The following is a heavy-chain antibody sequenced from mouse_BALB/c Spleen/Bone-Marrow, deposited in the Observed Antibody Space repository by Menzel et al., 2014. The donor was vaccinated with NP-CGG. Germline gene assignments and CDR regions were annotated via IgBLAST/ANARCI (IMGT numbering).Heavy chain of an antibody. CDR2: IRNKANGYTT. D-gene: IGHD2-4*01. J-gene: IGHJ1*01. Sequence: EVKVVESGGGLVQPGGSLRLSCATSGFTFTDYYMSWVRPPPGKALEWLGFIRNKANGYTTEYSASVKGRFTISRDNSQSILYLQMNTLRAEDSATYYCAREIINDYHWYFDVWGAGTTVTVSS. V-gene: IGHV7-3*02. CDR3: AREIINDYHWYFDV. CDR1: GFTFTDYY.